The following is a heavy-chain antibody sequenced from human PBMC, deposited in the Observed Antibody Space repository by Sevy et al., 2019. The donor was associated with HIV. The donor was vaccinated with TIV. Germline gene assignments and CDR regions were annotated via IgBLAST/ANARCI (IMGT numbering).Heavy chain of an antibody. CDR2: VSYDGSSK. CDR3: ARGGSGDYYYYGVDV. D-gene: IGHD3-10*01. J-gene: IGHJ6*02. CDR1: GFTFRNFG. Sequence: GSLRLSCVGSGFTFRNFGVHWLRQAPGKGLEWLSVVSYDGSSKYYVDSVKGRFIVSRDNSTNTLYLQMNSLRTEDTAVYYCARGGSGDYYYYGVDVWGQGTTVTVSS. V-gene: IGHV3-30*03.